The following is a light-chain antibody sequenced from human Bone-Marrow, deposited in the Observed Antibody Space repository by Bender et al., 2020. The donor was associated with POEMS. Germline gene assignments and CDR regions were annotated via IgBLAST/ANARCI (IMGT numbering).Light chain of an antibody. CDR2: QDK. V-gene: IGLV3-1*01. J-gene: IGLJ1*01. Sequence: LTQPRSVSGSPGQTARITCSGDKVGDKYVCWYQQKAGQSPVLVIYQDKERPSGIPERFSGSNSGNTATLTISGIQAMDEADYFCQAWDTSGLYVFGTGTKVSVL. CDR3: QAWDTSGLYV. CDR1: KVGDKY.